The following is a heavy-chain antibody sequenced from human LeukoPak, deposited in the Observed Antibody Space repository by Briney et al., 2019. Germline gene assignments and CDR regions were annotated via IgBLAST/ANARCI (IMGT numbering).Heavy chain of an antibody. D-gene: IGHD6-19*01. CDR2: INPRGGST. Sequence: ASVKASCKASGYVFIDYHLHWVRQAPGQGLEWMGIINPRGGSTSHAQKFQGRVTMTRDMSTNTVSLEMSSLTSEDTGVYYCARSLYDSGWYSQFDYWGQGTLVTVSS. CDR1: GYVFIDYH. CDR3: ARSLYDSGWYSQFDY. J-gene: IGHJ4*02. V-gene: IGHV1-46*01.